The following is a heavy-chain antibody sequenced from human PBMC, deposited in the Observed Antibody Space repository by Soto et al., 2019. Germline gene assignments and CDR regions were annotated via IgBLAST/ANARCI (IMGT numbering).Heavy chain of an antibody. Sequence: GGSLRLSCAASGFPISSNYMNWVRQAPGKGLEWVSLIYSGGSTYYADSVKGRFTISRDNAKNSLYLQMNSLRAEDAALYYCAKEDSKLVGGLGYYYYYLVVWGKGTTVTVSS. D-gene: IGHD6-6*01. CDR2: IYSGGST. J-gene: IGHJ6*03. V-gene: IGHV3-53*05. CDR1: GFPISSNY. CDR3: AKEDSKLVGGLGYYYYYLVV.